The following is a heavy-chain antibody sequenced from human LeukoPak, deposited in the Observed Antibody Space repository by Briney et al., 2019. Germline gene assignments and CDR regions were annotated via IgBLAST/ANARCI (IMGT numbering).Heavy chain of an antibody. V-gene: IGHV3-21*01. D-gene: IGHD3-10*01. CDR1: GFTFSSYA. Sequence: GGSLRLSCAASGFTFSSYAMSWVRQAPGKGLEWVSSISSSSSYIYYADSVKGRFTISRDNAKNSLYLQMNSLRAEDTAVYYRASYGSVDYWGQGTLVTVSS. J-gene: IGHJ4*02. CDR2: ISSSSSYI. CDR3: ASYGSVDY.